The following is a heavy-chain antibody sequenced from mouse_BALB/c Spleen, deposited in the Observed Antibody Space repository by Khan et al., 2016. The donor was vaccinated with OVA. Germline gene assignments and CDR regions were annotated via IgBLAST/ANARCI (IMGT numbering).Heavy chain of an antibody. D-gene: IGHD2-14*01. V-gene: IGHV5-6-3*01. CDR3: ARVYYRYDEGYWFFDV. CDR1: GFTFSGYD. CDR2: INSNGGTS. Sequence: EVQLQESGGGLVQPGGSLKLSCAASGFTFSGYDMSWVRQTPDRRLALVATINSNGGTSYYPDSVKGRFTMSRDNAKNTLHLQMSSLKSEDTAMYYCARVYYRYDEGYWFFDVWGAGTTVTVSS. J-gene: IGHJ1*01.